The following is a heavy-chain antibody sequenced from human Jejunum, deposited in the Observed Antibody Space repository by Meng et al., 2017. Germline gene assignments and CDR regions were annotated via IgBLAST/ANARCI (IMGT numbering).Heavy chain of an antibody. CDR3: SRVYCSSTSCRYYPDY. CDR2: SDAGNSDT. CDR1: GYAFTNNA. V-gene: IGHV1-3*01. Sequence: VQVRLVGVGVEKPRASVKVSCNASGYAFTNNAKHWGRHPPGQRLELMGLSDAGNSDTKYSQHFQGRVTITRETSASTAYMELSSLGSEDTAVYYCSRVYCSSTSCRYYPDYWGQGTLVTVSS. D-gene: IGHD2-2*01. J-gene: IGHJ4*02.